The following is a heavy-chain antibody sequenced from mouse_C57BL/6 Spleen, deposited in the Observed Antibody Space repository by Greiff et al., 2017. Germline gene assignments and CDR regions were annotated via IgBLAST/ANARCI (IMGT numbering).Heavy chain of an antibody. CDR2: IDPSDSYT. CDR3: ARSNWSYAMDY. J-gene: IGHJ4*01. Sequence: QVQLQQPGAELVMPGASVKLSCKASGYTFTSYWMHWVKQRPGQGLEWIGEIDPSDSYTNYHQKFKGKATLTVDKSSSTAYMQLSSLTSEDSAVYYCARSNWSYAMDYWGQGTSVTVSS. D-gene: IGHD4-1*01. V-gene: IGHV1-69*01. CDR1: GYTFTSYW.